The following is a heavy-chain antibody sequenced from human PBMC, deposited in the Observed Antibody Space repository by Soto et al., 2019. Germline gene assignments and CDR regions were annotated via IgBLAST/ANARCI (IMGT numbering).Heavy chain of an antibody. CDR1: GFTFSIYS. J-gene: IGHJ3*01. D-gene: IGHD1-1*01. Sequence: GGSLRLSCVASGFTFSIYSMNWVRQAPGEGLEWLSYMTGNSKTIHYADSVKGRFTISRDNAKNSVFLQMNNLRAEDTALYYCTRGVEYGFDFWGQGAMVTVSS. CDR2: MTGNSKTI. V-gene: IGHV3-48*01. CDR3: TRGVEYGFDF.